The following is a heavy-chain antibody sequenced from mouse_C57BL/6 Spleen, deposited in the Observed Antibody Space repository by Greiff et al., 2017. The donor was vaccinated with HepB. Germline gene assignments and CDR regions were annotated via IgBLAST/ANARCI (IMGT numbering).Heavy chain of an antibody. CDR2: IWSGGST. CDR1: GFSLTSYG. V-gene: IGHV2-2*01. D-gene: IGHD4-1*01. Sequence: QVQLKESGPGLVQPSQSLSITCTVSGFSLTSYGVHWVRQSPGKGLEWLGVIWSGGSTDYNAAFISRLSISKDNSKSQVFFKMNSLQADDTAIYYCARNWDGDPAWFAYWGQGTLVTVSA. CDR3: ARNWDGDPAWFAY. J-gene: IGHJ3*01.